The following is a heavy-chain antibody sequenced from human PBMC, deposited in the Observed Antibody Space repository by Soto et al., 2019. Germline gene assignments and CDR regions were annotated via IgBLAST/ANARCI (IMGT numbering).Heavy chain of an antibody. J-gene: IGHJ6*02. CDR1: GYTFTSYD. Sequence: QVQLVQSGAEVKKPGASVKVSCKASGYTFTSYDINWVRQATGQGLEWMGWMNPNSGNTGYAQKFQGRVTMTRNTSISTAYMELSSLRSEDTAVYYCAGRNYSYYYYGMDVWCQGTTVTVSS. D-gene: IGHD1-1*01. V-gene: IGHV1-8*01. CDR2: MNPNSGNT. CDR3: AGRNYSYYYYGMDV.